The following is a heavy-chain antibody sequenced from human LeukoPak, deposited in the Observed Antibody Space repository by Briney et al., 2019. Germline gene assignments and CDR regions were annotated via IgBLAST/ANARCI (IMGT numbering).Heavy chain of an antibody. D-gene: IGHD5-18*01. CDR3: ALLTEYSYGPERFDY. CDR2: IYYSGST. J-gene: IGHJ4*02. V-gene: IGHV4-31*03. CDR1: GGSISSGGYY. Sequence: PSQTLPLTCTVSGGSISSGGYYWSWIRQHPGKGLEWIGYIYYSGSTYYNPSLKSRVTISVDTSKNQFSLKLSSVTAADTAVYYCALLTEYSYGPERFDYWGQGTLVTVSS.